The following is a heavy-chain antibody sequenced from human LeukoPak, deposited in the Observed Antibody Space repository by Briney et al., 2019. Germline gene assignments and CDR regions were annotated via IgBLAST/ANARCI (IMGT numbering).Heavy chain of an antibody. J-gene: IGHJ5*02. CDR3: ARGVGYSNYGNNWFDP. CDR1: GYTFTSYG. Sequence: ASVKVSCKASGYTFTSYGISWVRQGPGQGLEWMGWISAYNGNTNYAQKLQGRVTMTTDTSTSTAYMELRSLRSDDTAVYYCARGVGYSNYGNNWFDPWGQGTLVTVSS. CDR2: ISAYNGNT. D-gene: IGHD4-11*01. V-gene: IGHV1-18*01.